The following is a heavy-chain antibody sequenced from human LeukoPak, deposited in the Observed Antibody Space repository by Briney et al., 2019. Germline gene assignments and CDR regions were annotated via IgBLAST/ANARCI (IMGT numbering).Heavy chain of an antibody. CDR2: IIPVLDIS. CDR1: VGTFSTFV. J-gene: IGHJ4*02. Sequence: AVKVSFKASVGTFSTFVITWVGQAPGQGREWMGRIIPVLDISNYAQNFQGRVTNTADKSTSTAYLELSSLRSEDTAVYYCARRCDSGSCPLDYWGQGTLVTVSS. CDR3: ARRCDSGSCPLDY. D-gene: IGHD2-15*01. V-gene: IGHV1-69*04.